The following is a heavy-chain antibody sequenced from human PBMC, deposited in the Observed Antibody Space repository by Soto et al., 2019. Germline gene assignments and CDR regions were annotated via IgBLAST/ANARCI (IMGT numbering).Heavy chain of an antibody. J-gene: IGHJ4*02. Sequence: PSETLSLTCTVSGGSISSYYWSWIRQPPGKGLEWIGYIYYSGSTNYNPSLKSRVTISVDTSKNQFSLKLSPVTAADTAVYYCARVSWGTGYDWGQGTLVTVSS. CDR3: ARVSWGTGYD. CDR1: GGSISSYY. V-gene: IGHV4-59*01. D-gene: IGHD2-2*01. CDR2: IYYSGST.